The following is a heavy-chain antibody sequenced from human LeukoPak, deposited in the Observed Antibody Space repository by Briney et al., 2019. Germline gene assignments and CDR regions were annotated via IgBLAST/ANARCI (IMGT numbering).Heavy chain of an antibody. CDR3: ARDRYYDTPNAFDI. Sequence: GGCLRLSCAASGFTFSSYSMDWVRQAPGKGLGWVSSISSSSSYIYYADSVKGRFTISRDNAKNSLYLQMNSLGAEDTAVYYCARDRYYDTPNAFDIWGQGTMVTVSS. J-gene: IGHJ3*02. D-gene: IGHD3-22*01. CDR2: ISSSSSYI. CDR1: GFTFSSYS. V-gene: IGHV3-21*01.